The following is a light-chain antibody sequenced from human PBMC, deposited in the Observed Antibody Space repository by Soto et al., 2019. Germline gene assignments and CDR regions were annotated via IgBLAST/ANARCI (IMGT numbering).Light chain of an antibody. CDR2: AVS. CDR1: TNDIGPYNY. V-gene: IGLV2-14*01. J-gene: IGLJ1*01. Sequence: QSALTQPASVSGSPGQSITISCTGTTNDIGPYNYVSWYQQHPGKAPKLMIYAVSNRPSGVSNRFSGSKSGNTASLTISGLQAEDEADYYCCSYTSSSTYVFGTGTKLTVL. CDR3: CSYTSSSTYV.